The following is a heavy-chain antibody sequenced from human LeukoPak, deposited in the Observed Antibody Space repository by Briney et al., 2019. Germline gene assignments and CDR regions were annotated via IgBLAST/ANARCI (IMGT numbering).Heavy chain of an antibody. D-gene: IGHD5-18*01. CDR3: ARDLVLRGYSYGGLDY. CDR1: GGTFSSYA. Sequence: ASVKVSXKASGGTFSSYAISWVRQAPGQGLEWMGGIIPIFGTANYAQKFQGRVTITTDESTSTAYMELSSLRSEDTAVYYCARDLVLRGYSYGGLDYWGQGTLVTVSS. J-gene: IGHJ4*02. CDR2: IIPIFGTA. V-gene: IGHV1-69*05.